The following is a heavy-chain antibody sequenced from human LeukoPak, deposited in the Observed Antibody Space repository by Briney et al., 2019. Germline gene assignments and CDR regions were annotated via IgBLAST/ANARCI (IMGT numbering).Heavy chain of an antibody. D-gene: IGHD6-13*01. CDR3: ARERGSIAAA. V-gene: IGHV3-30*02. CDR2: IRYDGSNK. CDR1: GFTFSSYG. J-gene: IGHJ5*02. Sequence: GGSLRLSCAASGFTFSSYGMHWVRQAPGKGLEWVAFIRYDGSNKYYADSVKGRFTISRDNSKNTLYLQMNSLRAEDTAVYYCARERGSIAAAWGQGTLVTVSS.